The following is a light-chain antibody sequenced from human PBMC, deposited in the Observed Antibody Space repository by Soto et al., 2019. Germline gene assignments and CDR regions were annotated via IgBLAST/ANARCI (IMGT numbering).Light chain of an antibody. J-gene: IGKJ1*01. CDR3: QQYNNWPGT. CDR2: GAS. Sequence: EIVMTQSPATLSVSPGESATLSCRASQNINSDLAWYVQKPGQAPRLLIYGASTRATGIPARFSGSGSGTEFTLTISSLQSEDFAVYYCQQYNNWPGTFGQGTKVEIK. CDR1: QNINSD. V-gene: IGKV3-15*01.